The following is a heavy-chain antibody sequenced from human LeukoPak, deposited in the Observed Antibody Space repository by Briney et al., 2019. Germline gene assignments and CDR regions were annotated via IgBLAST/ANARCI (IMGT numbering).Heavy chain of an antibody. D-gene: IGHD4-11*01. Sequence: SETLSLTCTVSSGSISSTTYYWAWIRQPPGKGLEWIGSIYYNGDTYYNPSLKSRVIISADTSKNQFSLKLTSVTAADTAAYYCARGPNTAGNYRAFDLWGQRTKVTVSS. J-gene: IGHJ3*01. V-gene: IGHV4-39*07. CDR1: SGSISSTTYY. CDR3: ARGPNTAGNYRAFDL. CDR2: IYYNGDT.